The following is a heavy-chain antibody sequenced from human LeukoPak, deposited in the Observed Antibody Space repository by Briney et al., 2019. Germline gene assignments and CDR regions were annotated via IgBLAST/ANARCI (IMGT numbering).Heavy chain of an antibody. D-gene: IGHD6-19*01. CDR3: ARGGYSSGWDHDAFDI. CDR1: GYTFSGYY. Sequence: ASVKVSCKASGYTFSGYYMHWVRQAPGQGLEWMGWINPRSDGTKYAQKFQGRVTMTRDTSISTAYMELSRLRSDDTAVYYCARGGYSSGWDHDAFDIWGQGTMATVSS. J-gene: IGHJ3*02. V-gene: IGHV1-2*02. CDR2: INPRSDGT.